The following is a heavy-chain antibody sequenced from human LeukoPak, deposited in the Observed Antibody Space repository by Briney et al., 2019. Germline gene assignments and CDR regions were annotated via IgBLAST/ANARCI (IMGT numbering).Heavy chain of an antibody. CDR3: ARETYYYGSGSWYNWFDP. CDR2: IKQDGSEK. J-gene: IGHJ5*02. V-gene: IGHV3-7*03. Sequence: PGGSLRLSCAASGFTFSSYWMSWVRQAPGKGPEWVANIKQDGSEKYYVDSVKGRFTISRDNAKNSLYLQMNSLRAEDTAVYYCARETYYYGSGSWYNWFDPWGQGTLVTVSS. D-gene: IGHD3-10*01. CDR1: GFTFSSYW.